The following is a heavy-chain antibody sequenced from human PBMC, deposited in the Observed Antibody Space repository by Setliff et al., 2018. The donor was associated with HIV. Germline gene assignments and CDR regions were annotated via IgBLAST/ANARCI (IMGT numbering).Heavy chain of an antibody. CDR3: ARGFGSLDP. Sequence: PSETPSLTCSVSGASITSGIYYWAWIRQPAGKGLEFIGRVYFSGSTNYNPSLKSRVTISLDTSKNRFSLNLRSVTAADTAAYYCARGFGSLDPWGKGTLVTVSS. J-gene: IGHJ5*02. CDR2: VYFSGST. D-gene: IGHD1-26*01. CDR1: GASITSGIYY. V-gene: IGHV4-61*02.